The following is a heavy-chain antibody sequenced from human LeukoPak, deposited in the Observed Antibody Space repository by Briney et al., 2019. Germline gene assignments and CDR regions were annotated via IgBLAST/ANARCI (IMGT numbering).Heavy chain of an antibody. J-gene: IGHJ4*02. D-gene: IGHD6-6*01. V-gene: IGHV4-34*01. CDR1: GGSFSGYY. CDR2: INHSGST. CDR3: ARGYSSSPWSYFDY. Sequence: PSETLSLTCAVYGGSFSGYYWSWIRQPPGKGLEWIGEINHSGSTNYNPSLKSQVTISVDTSKNQFSLKLSSVTAADTAVYYCARGYSSSPWSYFDYWGQGTLVTVSS.